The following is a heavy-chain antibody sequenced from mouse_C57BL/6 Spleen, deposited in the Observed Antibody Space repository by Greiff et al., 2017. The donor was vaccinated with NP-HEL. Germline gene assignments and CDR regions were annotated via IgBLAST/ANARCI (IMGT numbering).Heavy chain of an antibody. Sequence: QVQLQQPGAELVKPGASVKLSCKASGYTFTSYWMQWVKQRPGQGLEWIGEIDPSDSYTNYNQKFKGKATLTVDTSSSTAYMQLSSLTSEDSAVYYCARCTTVVASDYWGQGTTLTVSS. CDR3: ARCTTVVASDY. D-gene: IGHD1-1*01. CDR1: GYTFTSYW. J-gene: IGHJ2*01. V-gene: IGHV1-50*01. CDR2: IDPSDSYT.